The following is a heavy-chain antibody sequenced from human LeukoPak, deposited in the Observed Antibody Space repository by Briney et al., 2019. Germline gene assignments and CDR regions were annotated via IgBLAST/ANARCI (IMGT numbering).Heavy chain of an antibody. Sequence: GGSLRLSCAASGFTFSSYAMSGVRQAPGKGLEWASAISDSAGSTYYADSVKGGFTISRDNSKNPLYLQMNRLRAEDKAVYYSAKQSAGVTTGYFDYWGQGTLVTVSS. D-gene: IGHD1-26*01. J-gene: IGHJ4*02. CDR2: ISDSAGST. CDR1: GFTFSSYA. V-gene: IGHV3-23*01. CDR3: AKQSAGVTTGYFDY.